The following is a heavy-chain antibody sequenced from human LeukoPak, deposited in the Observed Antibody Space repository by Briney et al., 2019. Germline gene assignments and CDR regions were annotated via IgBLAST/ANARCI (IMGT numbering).Heavy chain of an antibody. V-gene: IGHV3-7*01. CDR2: IKQGGSEK. CDR1: GFTFSSYW. Sequence: GGSLRLSCAASGFTFSSYWMSWVRQAPGKGLEWVANIKQGGSEKYYVDSVKGRFTISRDNAKNSLYLQMNSLRAEDTAVYYCARVVPNWGHEGNWYFDLWGRGTLVTVSS. CDR3: ARVVPNWGHEGNWYFDL. J-gene: IGHJ2*01. D-gene: IGHD7-27*01.